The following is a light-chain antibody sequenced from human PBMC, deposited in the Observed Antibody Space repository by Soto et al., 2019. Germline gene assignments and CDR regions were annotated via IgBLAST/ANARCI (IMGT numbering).Light chain of an antibody. CDR3: QQYGSSPRT. J-gene: IGKJ1*01. CDR1: QSVSSSY. V-gene: IGKV3-20*01. Sequence: IVLTQSPGTLSLSPGERATLSCRASQSVSSSYLAWYQQKPGQATRLLIYGASSRASGIPDRFSGSGSGTDFTLTISRLEPEDFAVYYCQQYGSSPRTFGQGTKVDIK. CDR2: GAS.